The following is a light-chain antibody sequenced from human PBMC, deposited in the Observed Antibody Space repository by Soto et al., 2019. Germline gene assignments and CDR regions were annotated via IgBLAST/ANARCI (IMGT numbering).Light chain of an antibody. V-gene: IGKV3-20*01. J-gene: IGKJ3*01. CDR3: QQYGRSPFT. CDR2: GAS. Sequence: SPGTLSLSPGERATLSCRASQSVSSNNLAWYQQRPGQAPRVVIYGASTRATGIPERFSGSGSGTDFTLTISRLEPEDFAVYYCQQYGRSPFTFGPGTKVD. CDR1: QSVSSNN.